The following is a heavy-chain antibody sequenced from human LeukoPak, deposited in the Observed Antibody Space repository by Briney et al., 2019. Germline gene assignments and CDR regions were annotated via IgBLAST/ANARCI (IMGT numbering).Heavy chain of an antibody. CDR1: GFTFSSYS. V-gene: IGHV3-21*01. J-gene: IGHJ5*02. CDR3: ARDRASGINWFDP. Sequence: PGGSLRLSCAASGFTFSSYSMNWVRQAPGKGLEWVSSISSSSSYIYYADSVKGRFTISRDNAKNSLYLQMNSLRAEDTAVYYCARDRASGINWFDPWAREPWSPSPQ. D-gene: IGHD3-10*01. CDR2: ISSSSSYI.